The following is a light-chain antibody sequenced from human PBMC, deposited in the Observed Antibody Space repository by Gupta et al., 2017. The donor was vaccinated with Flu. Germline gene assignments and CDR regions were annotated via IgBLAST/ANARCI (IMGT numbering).Light chain of an antibody. J-gene: IGLJ3*02. CDR1: SSPIGSNT. V-gene: IGLV1-44*01. CDR2: RNN. Sequence: QSVLTQPPAASGTPGQRVTISCSGSSSPIGSNTVHCYQQLPGTAPNLIIYRNNSRPSGAPDRFSGSKSGTYASPLTIWLQSEEEADYYCDYSDASINSWVFGGGTKLTVL. CDR3: DYSDASINSWV.